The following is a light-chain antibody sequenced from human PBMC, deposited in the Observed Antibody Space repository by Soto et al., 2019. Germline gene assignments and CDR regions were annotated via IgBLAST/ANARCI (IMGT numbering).Light chain of an antibody. CDR1: RSNIGRNS. J-gene: IGLJ3*02. CDR3: ATWDDRLNGWV. Sequence: QSVLTQPPSASGTPGQRVTISCSGSRSNIGRNSVSWYQQLPGTAPKLLIYSTNQRPSGVPDRFSGSRSGTSASLAISGLQAEDEDDYYCATWDDRLNGWVFGGGTKLTVL. V-gene: IGLV1-44*01. CDR2: STN.